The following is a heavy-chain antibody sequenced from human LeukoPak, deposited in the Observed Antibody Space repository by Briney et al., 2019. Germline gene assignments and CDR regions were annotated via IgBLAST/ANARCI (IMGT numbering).Heavy chain of an antibody. CDR3: ATRIVGGTNYYYYGMDV. CDR2: FDPEDGEA. D-gene: IGHD1-26*01. J-gene: IGHJ6*02. Sequence: GASVKVSCKVSGYTLTELSMHWVRQAPGKGLEWMGGFDPEDGEAIYAQKFQGRVTMTEDTSTDTAYMELSSLRSEDTAVYYCATRIVGGTNYYYYGMDVWGQGTTVTVSS. V-gene: IGHV1-24*01. CDR1: GYTLTELS.